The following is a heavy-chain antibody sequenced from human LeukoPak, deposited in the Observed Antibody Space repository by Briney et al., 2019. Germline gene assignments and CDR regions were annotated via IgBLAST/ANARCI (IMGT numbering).Heavy chain of an antibody. CDR3: ASGTTMVRGVIFNGYYYMDA. CDR2: IIPIFGTA. J-gene: IGHJ6*03. Sequence: GASVKVSCKASGGTFSSYAISWVRQAPGQGLEWMGGIIPIFGTANYAQKFQGRVTITADKSTSTAYMELSSLRSEDTAVYYCASGTTMVRGVIFNGYYYMDAWGKGTTVTISS. V-gene: IGHV1-69*06. D-gene: IGHD3-10*01. CDR1: GGTFSSYA.